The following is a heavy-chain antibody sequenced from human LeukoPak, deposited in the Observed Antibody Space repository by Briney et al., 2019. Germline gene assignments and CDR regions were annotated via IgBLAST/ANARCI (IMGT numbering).Heavy chain of an antibody. CDR3: ARDPHPYYYDSSGYYYFDY. V-gene: IGHV1-69*13. CDR1: GGTFSSYA. D-gene: IGHD3-22*01. CDR2: IIPIFGTA. Sequence: ASVKVSCKASGGTFSSYAISWVRQAPGQGPEWMGGIIPIFGTANYAQKFQGRVTITADESTGTAYMELSSLRSEDTAVYYCARDPHPYYYDSSGYYYFDYWGQGTLVTVSS. J-gene: IGHJ4*02.